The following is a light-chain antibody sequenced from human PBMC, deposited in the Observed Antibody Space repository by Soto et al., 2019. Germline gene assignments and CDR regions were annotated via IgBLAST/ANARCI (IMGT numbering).Light chain of an antibody. CDR2: EVS. CDR1: SSDVGGYNY. V-gene: IGLV2-14*01. J-gene: IGLJ1*01. Sequence: QSALTQPASVSGSPGQSITISCTGTSSDVGGYNYVSWYQQHPGKAPKLMIYEVSNRPSGVSNRFSGSKSGNTGSLTISGLQSEDEADYYFSSYTSSSTLVFGTGTKLTVL. CDR3: SSYTSSSTLV.